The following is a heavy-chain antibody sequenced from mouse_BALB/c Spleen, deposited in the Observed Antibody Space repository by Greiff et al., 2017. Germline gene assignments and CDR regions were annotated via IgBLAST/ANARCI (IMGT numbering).Heavy chain of an antibody. Sequence: QVQLQQSGAELVRPGTSVKVSCKASGYAFTNYLIEWVKQRPGQGLEWIGVINPGSGGTNYNEKFKGKATLTADKSSSTAYMQLSSLTSDDSAVYFCASIYYGNYAFAYWGQGTLVTVSA. D-gene: IGHD2-1*01. J-gene: IGHJ3*01. CDR1: GYAFTNYL. CDR2: INPGSGGT. V-gene: IGHV1-54*01. CDR3: ASIYYGNYAFAY.